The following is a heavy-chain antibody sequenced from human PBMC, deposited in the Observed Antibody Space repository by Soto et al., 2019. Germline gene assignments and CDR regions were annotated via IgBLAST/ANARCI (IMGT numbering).Heavy chain of an antibody. D-gene: IGHD2-15*01. CDR2: IYYSGST. CDR1: GGSISSSSYY. Sequence: SETLSLTCTVSGGSISSSSYYWGWIRQPPGKGLEWIGSIYYSGSTYYNPSLKSRVTISVDTSKNQFSLKLSSVTAADTAVYYCARQTGGSPWNWFDPWGQGTLVTVSS. J-gene: IGHJ5*02. CDR3: ARQTGGSPWNWFDP. V-gene: IGHV4-39*01.